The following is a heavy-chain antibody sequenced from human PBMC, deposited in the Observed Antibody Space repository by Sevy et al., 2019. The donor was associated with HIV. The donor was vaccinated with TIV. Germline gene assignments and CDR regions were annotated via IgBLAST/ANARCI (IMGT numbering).Heavy chain of an antibody. J-gene: IGHJ4*02. D-gene: IGHD6-19*01. CDR1: GFTFSNNG. CDR3: AKDLSSGWSLDY. CDR2: ISYDGKNK. Sequence: GGSLRLSCAASGFTFSNNGMHWVRQAPGKGLEWVAVISYDGKNKDYADSVKGRFTISRDNSKNTLYLQMDSLRAEDTAVYYCAKDLSSGWSLDYWGQGTLVTVSS. V-gene: IGHV3-30*18.